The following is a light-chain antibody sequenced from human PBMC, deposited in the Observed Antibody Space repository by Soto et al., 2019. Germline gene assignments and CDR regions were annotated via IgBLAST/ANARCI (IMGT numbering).Light chain of an antibody. Sequence: EIVLSQSPCTLSLSPGERATLSCRASQSVSNKYLNWFQHRPGQAPRLLIYIALNRSTGIPARFGGNGSGTKFTLTIISRQSEDFSVYYCRQYNDSPLTFGQGTKVDIK. CDR1: QSVSNKY. CDR2: IAL. J-gene: IGKJ1*01. V-gene: IGKV3-15*01. CDR3: RQYNDSPLT.